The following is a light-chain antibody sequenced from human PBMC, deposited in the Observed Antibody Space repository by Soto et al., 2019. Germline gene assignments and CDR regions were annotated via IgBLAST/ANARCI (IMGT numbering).Light chain of an antibody. V-gene: IGKV1-33*01. CDR1: QDISNY. J-gene: IGKJ2*01. CDR3: QQYDTLPYT. CDR2: DAS. Sequence: DIQMTQSPSSLSASVGDRVTITCQASQDISNYLNWYQQKPGKAPKVLIYDASSLERGVPSRFSGSGSGTDFTFTISSLQPEDIGTYTCQQYDTLPYTFGQGTKWIS.